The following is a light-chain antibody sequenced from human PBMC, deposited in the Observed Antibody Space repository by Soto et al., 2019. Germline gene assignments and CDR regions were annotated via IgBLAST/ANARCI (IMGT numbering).Light chain of an antibody. J-gene: IGKJ5*01. V-gene: IGKV3-11*01. CDR3: QQRNT. Sequence: EFVLTQSPATLSLSPGKRATLSCRASQSVSSYVAWYQQKPGQAPRLVIYDASSRATGIPPRFSGSGSGTDFTLTISSVEPEDFAVYYCQQRNTFGQGTRLE. CDR2: DAS. CDR1: QSVSSY.